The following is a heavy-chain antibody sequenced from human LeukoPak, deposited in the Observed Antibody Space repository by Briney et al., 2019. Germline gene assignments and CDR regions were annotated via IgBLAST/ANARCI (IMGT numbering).Heavy chain of an antibody. D-gene: IGHD6-19*01. CDR1: GYTFTSYD. J-gene: IGHJ4*02. CDR3: ARIRAVAGTRDWAY. Sequence: GASVKVSCKASGYTFTSYDINWVRQATGQGLEWMGWMNPNSGNTGYAQKFQGRVTMTRNTSISTAYMELSSPRSEDTAVYYCARIRAVAGTRDWAYWGQGTLVTVSS. V-gene: IGHV1-8*01. CDR2: MNPNSGNT.